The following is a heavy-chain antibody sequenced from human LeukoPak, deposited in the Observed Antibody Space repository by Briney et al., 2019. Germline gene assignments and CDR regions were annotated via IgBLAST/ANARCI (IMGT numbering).Heavy chain of an antibody. CDR3: TRDGMRVLDY. CDR2: TYYRSKWYN. Sequence: SQTLSLTCAISGDSVSSNSAAWNWIRQSPSRGLEWLGRTYYRSKWYNDYAVSVKSRIVINPDTSKNQFSLQLSSVTPEDTAAYYCTRDGMRVLDYWGQGILVTVSS. D-gene: IGHD1-1*01. V-gene: IGHV6-1*01. CDR1: GDSVSSNSAA. J-gene: IGHJ4*02.